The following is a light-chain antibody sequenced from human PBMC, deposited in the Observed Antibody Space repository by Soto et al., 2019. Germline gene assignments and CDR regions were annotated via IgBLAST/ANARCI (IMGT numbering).Light chain of an antibody. V-gene: IGKV3D-20*01. CDR3: QQYNKWSPVT. CDR1: QSVSSSY. J-gene: IGKJ5*01. Sequence: VVLTQSPATLSLSPGERGTLSVGASQSVSSSYVAWYQHKPGLAPRLLIHDTSSRAIRIPERLSGSKAGTNLTLTTRSLQSEDFAVYYCQQYNKWSPVTFGQGTRLEIK. CDR2: DTS.